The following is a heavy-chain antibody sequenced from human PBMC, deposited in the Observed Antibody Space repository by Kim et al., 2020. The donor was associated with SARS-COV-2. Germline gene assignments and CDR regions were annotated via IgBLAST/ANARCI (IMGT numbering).Heavy chain of an antibody. J-gene: IGHJ4*02. CDR3: AKDGRGAAAGGPYHFDY. D-gene: IGHD6-13*01. Sequence: GGSLRLSCAASGFTFSSYAMSWVRQAPGKGLEWVSTISGSGGSTYYADSMKDRFIISRDNSKNTLYLQMNSLRAEDTAVYYCAKDGRGAAAGGPYHFDYWGQGTLVTLSS. CDR1: GFTFSSYA. CDR2: ISGSGGST. V-gene: IGHV3-23*01.